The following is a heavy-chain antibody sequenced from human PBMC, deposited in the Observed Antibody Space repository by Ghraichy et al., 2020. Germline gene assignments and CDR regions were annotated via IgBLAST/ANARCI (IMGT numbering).Heavy chain of an antibody. V-gene: IGHV4-59*01. CDR2: IYYSGST. CDR3: AIGFIRMDV. Sequence: SQTLSLTCTVSGGSIFNFYWSWIRQPPGRGLEWIGYIYYSGSTNYNPSLKSRVTISIDTSKNQFSLKLNSVTAADTAVYYCAIGFIRMDVWGQGTMVTVSS. CDR1: GGSIFNFY. J-gene: IGHJ6*02.